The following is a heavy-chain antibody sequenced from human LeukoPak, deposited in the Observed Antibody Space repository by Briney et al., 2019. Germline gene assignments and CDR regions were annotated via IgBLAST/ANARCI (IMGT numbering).Heavy chain of an antibody. Sequence: ASVKVSFKASGYTFTGYYIHWVRQAPGQGLEWMGWINPNSGGTNYAQKFQGSVTMARDTSISTAYMDLSSLRSADTAVYYCARDDMVRGVMVSDWGQGTLVTVSS. D-gene: IGHD3-10*01. J-gene: IGHJ4*02. CDR1: GYTFTGYY. CDR2: INPNSGGT. CDR3: ARDDMVRGVMVSD. V-gene: IGHV1-2*04.